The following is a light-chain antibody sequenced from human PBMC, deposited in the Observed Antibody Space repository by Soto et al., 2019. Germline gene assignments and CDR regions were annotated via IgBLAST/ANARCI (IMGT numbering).Light chain of an antibody. CDR3: QQYGSSPTWT. Sequence: IVLTQSPGTLSLSPGERATLSCRASQSVSSSYLAWYQQKPGQAPRLLIYGASTRATGIPDRFGGSGSGTDFTLTISRLEPEDFAVYYCQQYGSSPTWTFGQGTKVDIK. CDR2: GAS. CDR1: QSVSSSY. J-gene: IGKJ1*01. V-gene: IGKV3-20*01.